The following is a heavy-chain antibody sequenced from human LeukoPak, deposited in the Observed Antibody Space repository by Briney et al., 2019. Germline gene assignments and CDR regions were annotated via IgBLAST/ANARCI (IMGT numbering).Heavy chain of an antibody. CDR2: ILCDGSNK. Sequence: GGSLRLSCAASGFIFSSYGMHWVRQAPGKGLEWVAVILCDGSNKYYADSVKGRFTISRDNSKNTLYLQMNSLRAEDTAVYYCAKVYVDYADYYFHYMDVWGKGTTVTVSS. CDR1: GFIFSSYG. CDR3: AKVYVDYADYYFHYMDV. D-gene: IGHD4-17*01. V-gene: IGHV3-30*18. J-gene: IGHJ6*03.